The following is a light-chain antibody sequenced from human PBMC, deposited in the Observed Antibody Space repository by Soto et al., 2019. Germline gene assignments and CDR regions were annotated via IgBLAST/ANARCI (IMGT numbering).Light chain of an antibody. Sequence: EIVMTQSPATLSVSPGERATLSCRASQSVSSYLAWYQQKPGLAPRLLIYDASSRATGIPDRFSGSGSGTDFTLTISRLEPEDFAVYYCQQYGSSPGTFGQGTKVDIK. J-gene: IGKJ1*01. V-gene: IGKV3D-20*01. CDR2: DAS. CDR3: QQYGSSPGT. CDR1: QSVSSY.